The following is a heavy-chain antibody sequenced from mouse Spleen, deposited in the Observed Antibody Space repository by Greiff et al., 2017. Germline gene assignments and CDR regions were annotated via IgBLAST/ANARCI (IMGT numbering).Heavy chain of an antibody. J-gene: IGHJ2*01. V-gene: IGHV5-9-4*01. Sequence: EVQGVESGGGLVKPGGSLKLSCAASGFTFSSYAMSWVRQSPEKRLEWVAEISSGGSYTYYPDTVTGRFTISRDNAKNTLYLEMSSLRSEDTAMYYCARGNHYFDYWGQGTTLTVSS. CDR3: ARGNHYFDY. CDR2: ISSGGSYT. CDR1: GFTFSSYA.